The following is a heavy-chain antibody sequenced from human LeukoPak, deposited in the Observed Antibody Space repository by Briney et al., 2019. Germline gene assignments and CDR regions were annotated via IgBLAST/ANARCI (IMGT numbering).Heavy chain of an antibody. CDR1: GFTFSSYS. D-gene: IGHD2-8*01. CDR3: ARGGGVVLMVYPDAFDI. Sequence: GGSLRLSCAASGFTFSSYSMNWVRQAPGKGLEWVSSISSSSSYIYYADSVKGRFTISRDNAKNSLYLQMNSLRAEDTAVYYCARGGGVVLMVYPDAFDIWGQGTMVTVSS. J-gene: IGHJ3*02. V-gene: IGHV3-21*01. CDR2: ISSSSSYI.